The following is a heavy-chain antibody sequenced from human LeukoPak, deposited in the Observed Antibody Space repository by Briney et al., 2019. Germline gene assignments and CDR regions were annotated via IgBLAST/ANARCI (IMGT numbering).Heavy chain of an antibody. J-gene: IGHJ4*02. D-gene: IGHD5-18*01. CDR3: ARKSGYSYGTDDFDY. V-gene: IGHV4-61*02. CDR1: GGSISSGSYY. Sequence: TSQTLSLTCTVSGGSISSGSYYWSWIRQPAGKGLEWIGRIYTSGSTNYNPSLKSRVTISVDTSKNQFSLKLSSVTAADTAVYYCARKSGYSYGTDDFDYWGQGTLVTVSS. CDR2: IYTSGST.